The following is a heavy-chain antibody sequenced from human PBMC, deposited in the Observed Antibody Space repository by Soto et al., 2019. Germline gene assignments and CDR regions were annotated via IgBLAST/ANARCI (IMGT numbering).Heavy chain of an antibody. V-gene: IGHV3-30*18. J-gene: IGHJ4*02. D-gene: IGHD5-18*01. CDR2: ITHDGVTT. CDR1: GFSFSSHG. Sequence: QVDLVESGGGVVQPGRPLRLSCAASGFSFSSHGMHWVRQGPGKGLEWLAVITHDGVTTYYADSVKGRFSVSRDNAKNTLYLQMNSLGAEDTAQNYCAKDREDTTMTFDNWGQGTLVTVSS. CDR3: AKDREDTTMTFDN.